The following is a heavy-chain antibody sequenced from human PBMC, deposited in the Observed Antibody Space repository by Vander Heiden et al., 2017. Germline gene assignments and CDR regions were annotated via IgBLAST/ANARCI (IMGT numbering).Heavy chain of an antibody. CDR3: AKDHCSGPSCYPRDAFDI. CDR1: GFTFKRYA. V-gene: IGHV3-23*01. CDR2: ISNSGGSA. D-gene: IGHD2-15*01. J-gene: IGHJ3*02. Sequence: EVQLLESGGGLVQPGGSLRLSCGASGFTFKRYAMSWVRQAPGKGLDWVSGISNSGGSAYYADSVKGRFTISRDSSKNTLYLQMNSLRAEDTAVYYCAKDHCSGPSCYPRDAFDIWGQGTMVTVSS.